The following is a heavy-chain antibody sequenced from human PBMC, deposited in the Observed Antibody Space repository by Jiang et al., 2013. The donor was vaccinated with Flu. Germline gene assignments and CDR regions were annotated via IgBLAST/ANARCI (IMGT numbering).Heavy chain of an antibody. CDR1: GGTFSSYA. V-gene: IGHV1-69*06. CDR2: IIPIFGTA. Sequence: SGAEVKKPGSSVKVSCKASGGTFSSYAISWVRQAPGQGLEWMGGIIPIFGTANYAQKFQGRVTITADKSTSTAYMELSSLRSEDTAVYYCARDPGRVAVAGGRYYYYGMDVWGQGTTGHRLL. D-gene: IGHD6-19*01. J-gene: IGHJ6*02. CDR3: ARDPGRVAVAGGRYYYYGMDV.